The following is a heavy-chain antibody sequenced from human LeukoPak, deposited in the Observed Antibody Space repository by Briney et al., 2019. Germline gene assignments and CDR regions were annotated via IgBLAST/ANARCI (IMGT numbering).Heavy chain of an antibody. D-gene: IGHD3-9*01. CDR3: ARGILFDYYFDS. CDR1: GGSFSGHY. J-gene: IGHJ4*02. Sequence: SETLSLTCAIYGGSFSGHYWSWIRQSPGKGLEWNAEIHYSGATNYNPSLKSRVTISGDTSKNQVFLRVTSVTAADTALYYCARGILFDYYFDSWGQGTLVTVSS. CDR2: IHYSGAT. V-gene: IGHV4-34*01.